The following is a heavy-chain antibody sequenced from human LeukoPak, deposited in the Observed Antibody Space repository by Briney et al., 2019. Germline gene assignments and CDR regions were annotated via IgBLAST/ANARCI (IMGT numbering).Heavy chain of an antibody. CDR1: GGSFSGYY. J-gene: IGHJ4*02. CDR3: AREITPSVLRFLEWPYYFDY. D-gene: IGHD3-3*01. CDR2: IYTSGST. V-gene: IGHV4-59*10. Sequence: SSETLSLTCAVYGGSFSGYYWSWIRQPPGKGLEWIGRIYTSGSTNYNPSLKSRVTMSVDTSKNRFSLKLSSVTAADTAVYYCAREITPSVLRFLEWPYYFDYWGQGTLVTVSS.